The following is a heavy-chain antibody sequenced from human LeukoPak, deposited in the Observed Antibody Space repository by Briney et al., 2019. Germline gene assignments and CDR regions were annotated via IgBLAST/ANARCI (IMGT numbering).Heavy chain of an antibody. CDR3: ARGGWRLDY. V-gene: IGHV4-4*02. Sequence: SETLSLTCAVSGDSISSYNWWSWVRQPPGKGLEWIGEIYHSGSTNYNPSLKSRVTISVDTSKNQFSLKLSSVTAADTAVYYRARGGWRLDYWGQGTLVTVSS. CDR1: GDSISSYNW. D-gene: IGHD2-15*01. J-gene: IGHJ4*02. CDR2: IYHSGST.